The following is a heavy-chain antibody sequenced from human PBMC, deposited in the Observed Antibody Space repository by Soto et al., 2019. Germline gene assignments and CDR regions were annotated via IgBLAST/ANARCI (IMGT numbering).Heavy chain of an antibody. Sequence: QVQLVESGGGVVQPGRSLRLSCAASGFTFRSYGMHWVRQAPGKGLEWVAVISYDGSDKYYADSVKGRFTISRDNSKNALYLQMNSLRAEATTVYYCAKDPRYSSSWSVSYGMDVWGQGTTVTVSS. CDR2: ISYDGSDK. CDR1: GFTFRSYG. D-gene: IGHD6-13*01. CDR3: AKDPRYSSSWSVSYGMDV. J-gene: IGHJ6*02. V-gene: IGHV3-30*18.